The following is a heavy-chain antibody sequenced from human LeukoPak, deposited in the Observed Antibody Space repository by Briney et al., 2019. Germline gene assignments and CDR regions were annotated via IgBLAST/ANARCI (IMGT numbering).Heavy chain of an antibody. CDR1: GFPFSSYW. V-gene: IGHV3-74*01. J-gene: IGHJ6*02. CDR3: ARALSTEYYYDSSGYMNPHGMDV. D-gene: IGHD3-22*01. Sequence: GSLRLSCAASGFPFSSYWMHWVRQAPGKGLVWVSRINSDGSSTSYADSVKGRFTISRDNAKNTLYLQMNSLRAEDTAVYYCARALSTEYYYDSSGYMNPHGMDVWGQGTTVTVSS. CDR2: INSDGSST.